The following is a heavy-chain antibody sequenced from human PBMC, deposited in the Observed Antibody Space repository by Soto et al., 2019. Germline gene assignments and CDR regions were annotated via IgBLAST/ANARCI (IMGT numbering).Heavy chain of an antibody. V-gene: IGHV3-30-3*01. CDR2: ISYDGNNK. CDR1: GFTFSSYA. Sequence: WLSLRLSCAASGFTFSSYAMHWVRQAPGKGLEWVAVISYDGNNKYYADSVKGRFTISRDNSKKTLYLQVNSLTAEETAVYYCARPYNSGWYGDFDYWGQGSLDTVTS. D-gene: IGHD6-19*01. CDR3: ARPYNSGWYGDFDY. J-gene: IGHJ4*02.